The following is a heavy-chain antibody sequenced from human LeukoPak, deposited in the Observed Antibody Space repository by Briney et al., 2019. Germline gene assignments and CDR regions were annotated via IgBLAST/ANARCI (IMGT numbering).Heavy chain of an antibody. Sequence: PGGSLRLSCVASGFTFSSYWMNWVRQAPGKGLEWVANIKQDGSEKYYADSVKGRFTISRDNAKNSLYLQMNSLRAEDTAVYYCARDIRYSSSWYSDRPDDAFDIWGQGTMVTVSS. J-gene: IGHJ3*02. CDR3: ARDIRYSSSWYSDRPDDAFDI. D-gene: IGHD6-13*01. V-gene: IGHV3-7*01. CDR2: IKQDGSEK. CDR1: GFTFSSYW.